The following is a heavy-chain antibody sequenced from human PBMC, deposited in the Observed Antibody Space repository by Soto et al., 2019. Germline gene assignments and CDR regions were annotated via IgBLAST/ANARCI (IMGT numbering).Heavy chain of an antibody. Sequence: GSSVKVSCKASGYTFNTYAITWVRQAPGQGLEWMGWISGYNGNANYAQTLQGRGTMTTDTSTSTAYLELRSPRSDDTAVYYCARTAEYDSISYYYDDFWG. V-gene: IGHV1-18*01. J-gene: IGHJ4*01. CDR3: ARTAEYDSISYYYDDF. D-gene: IGHD3-16*01. CDR1: GYTFNTYA. CDR2: ISGYNGNA.